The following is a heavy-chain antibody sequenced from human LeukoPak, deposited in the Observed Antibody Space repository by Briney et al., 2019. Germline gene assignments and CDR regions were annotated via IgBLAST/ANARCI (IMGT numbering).Heavy chain of an antibody. V-gene: IGHV3-69-1*01. CDR3: ARSGIVHDCGGNVY. D-gene: IGHD4-23*01. CDR2: ISSSSYI. Sequence: GGSLRLSCAASGFTSDDYGMSWLRKAPGKGVEWVSSISSSSYIYYAGSVKGRFTISRDNAKNSLYLQMNSLRAEDTAVYYCARSGIVHDCGGNVYWGQGTLVTVSS. CDR1: GFTSDDYG. J-gene: IGHJ4*02.